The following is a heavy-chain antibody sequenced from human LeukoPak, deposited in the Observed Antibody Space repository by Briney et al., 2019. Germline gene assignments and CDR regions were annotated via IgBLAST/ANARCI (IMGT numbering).Heavy chain of an antibody. Sequence: GGSLRLSCAASGFTFSNYAVHWVRQAPGKGLEWVAFISDDGNNKYYTNSVKGRFTISRDNSKNTLYLQMNSLRAEDTAVYYCARGGTGATRDDTFDMWGQGTTVTVSS. CDR1: GFTFSNYA. CDR3: ARGGTGATRDDTFDM. CDR2: ISDDGNNK. D-gene: IGHD1-7*01. V-gene: IGHV3-30-3*01. J-gene: IGHJ3*02.